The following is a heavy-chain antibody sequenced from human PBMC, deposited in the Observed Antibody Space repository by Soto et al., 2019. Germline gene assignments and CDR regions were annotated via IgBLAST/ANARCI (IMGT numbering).Heavy chain of an antibody. Sequence: SVKVSCKASGGTFSSYAISWVRQAPGQGLEWMGGIIPIFGTANYAQKFQGRVTITADESTSTAYMELSSLRSEDTAVYYCVREGNYYDSSAIDYWGQGTLVTVSS. D-gene: IGHD3-22*01. CDR1: GGTFSSYA. J-gene: IGHJ4*02. CDR2: IIPIFGTA. V-gene: IGHV1-69*13. CDR3: VREGNYYDSSAIDY.